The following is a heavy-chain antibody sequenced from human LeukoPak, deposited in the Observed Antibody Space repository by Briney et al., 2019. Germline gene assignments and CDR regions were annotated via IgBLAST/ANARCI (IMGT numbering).Heavy chain of an antibody. D-gene: IGHD6-6*01. J-gene: IGHJ4*02. V-gene: IGHV4-61*10. Sequence: PSQTLSLTCAVSGGSISSGSYYWSWIRQPAGKGLEWIGYIYYSGSTNYNPSLKSRVTISVDTSKNQFSLKLSSVTAADTAVYYCARGSIAALFDYWGQGTLVTVSS. CDR1: GGSISSGSYY. CDR3: ARGSIAALFDY. CDR2: IYYSGST.